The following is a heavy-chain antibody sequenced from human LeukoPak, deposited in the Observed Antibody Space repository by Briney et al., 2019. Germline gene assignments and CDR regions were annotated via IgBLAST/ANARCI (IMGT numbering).Heavy chain of an antibody. Sequence: GASVKVSCKASGYTFTIYGISWGRQAPGQGLEWMGWISAYNGNTKYSQNFQGRVTFISNTSATTAFMELSSLRSEDAAVYYCARDSGSGNNDYWGQGTLVTVSS. V-gene: IGHV1-18*01. CDR3: ARDSGSGNNDY. CDR2: ISAYNGNT. J-gene: IGHJ4*02. CDR1: GYTFTIYG. D-gene: IGHD1-26*01.